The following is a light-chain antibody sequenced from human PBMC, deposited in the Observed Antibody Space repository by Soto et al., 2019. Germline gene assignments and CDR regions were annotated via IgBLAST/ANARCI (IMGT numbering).Light chain of an antibody. CDR3: QQRSNWLLT. CDR2: CAS. CDR1: QSVRSN. V-gene: IGKV3-11*01. J-gene: IGKJ4*01. Sequence: DIVMTQSPATLSVPSAVSPPLSPRASQSVRSNLAWYQQKPGQAPRLLIYCASTRATGIPARFSGSGSGTDFTLTISSLEPEDVAVYYCQQRSNWLLTFGGGTKVDIK.